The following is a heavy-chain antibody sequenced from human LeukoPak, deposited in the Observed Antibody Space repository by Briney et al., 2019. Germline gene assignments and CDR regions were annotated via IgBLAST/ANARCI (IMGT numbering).Heavy chain of an antibody. V-gene: IGHV4-39*07. CDR3: ARDWGGSDY. Sequence: SETLSLTCTVSGGSISSSSSYWGWIRQPPGKGLEWIGSIYYSGSTYYNPSLKSRVTISVDTSKNQFSLKLSSVTAADTAVYYCARDWGGSDYWGQGTLVTVSS. CDR1: GGSISSSSSY. D-gene: IGHD3-16*01. CDR2: IYYSGST. J-gene: IGHJ4*02.